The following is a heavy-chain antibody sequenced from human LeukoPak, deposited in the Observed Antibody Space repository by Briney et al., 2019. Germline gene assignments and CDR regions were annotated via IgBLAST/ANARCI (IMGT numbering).Heavy chain of an antibody. CDR1: GGTFSSYA. Sequence: GASVKVSCKASGGTFSSYAISWVRQAPGQGLEWMGIINPSGGSTSYAQKFQGRVTMTRDTSTSTVYMELSSLRSEDTAVYYCARWDYDYGDHPLDYWGQGTLVTVSS. D-gene: IGHD4-17*01. CDR2: INPSGGST. CDR3: ARWDYDYGDHPLDY. V-gene: IGHV1-46*01. J-gene: IGHJ4*02.